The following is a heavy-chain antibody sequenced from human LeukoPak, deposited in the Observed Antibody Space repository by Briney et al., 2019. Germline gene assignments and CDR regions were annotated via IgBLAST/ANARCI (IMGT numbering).Heavy chain of an antibody. Sequence: SETLSLTCTVSGYSISIAFYWGWIRQPPGKGLEWIGSISHSGSTYYNPSLKSRVTISVDTSKNQFSLKLSSVTAADTAVYYCARGYDYYDSSGYLSNWYFDLWGRGTLVTVSS. CDR3: ARGYDYYDSSGYLSNWYFDL. D-gene: IGHD3-22*01. CDR2: ISHSGST. CDR1: GYSISIAFY. V-gene: IGHV4-38-2*02. J-gene: IGHJ2*01.